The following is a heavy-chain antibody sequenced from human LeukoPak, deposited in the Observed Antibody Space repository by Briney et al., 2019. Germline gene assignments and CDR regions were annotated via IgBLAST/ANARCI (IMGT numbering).Heavy chain of an antibody. V-gene: IGHV4-31*03. Sequence: KTSETLSLTCTVSGGSIRSGGYYWSWIRQHPGKGLEWIGSIYYSGSTNYNPSLQGRVTISLDTSRNQFSLKLSSVTAADTAVYYCASGDNDPLFDYWGQGTLVTVSS. CDR1: GGSIRSGGYY. CDR2: IYYSGST. J-gene: IGHJ4*02. CDR3: ASGDNDPLFDY. D-gene: IGHD1-1*01.